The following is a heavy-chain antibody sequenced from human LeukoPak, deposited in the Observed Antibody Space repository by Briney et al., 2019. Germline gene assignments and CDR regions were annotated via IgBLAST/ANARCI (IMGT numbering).Heavy chain of an antibody. CDR3: ARYSSSRPGDAFDI. D-gene: IGHD6-13*01. CDR2: IYYSGST. V-gene: IGHV4-61*08. Sequence: SETLSLTCTVSGGSINSGAYYWSWIRQHPGKGLEWIGYIYYSGSTNYNPSLKSRVTISVDTSKNQFSLKLSSVTAADTAVYYCARYSSSRPGDAFDIWGQGTMVTVSS. J-gene: IGHJ3*02. CDR1: GGSINSGAYY.